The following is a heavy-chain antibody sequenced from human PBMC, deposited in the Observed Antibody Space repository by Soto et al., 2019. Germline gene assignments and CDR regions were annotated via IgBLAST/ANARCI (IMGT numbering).Heavy chain of an antibody. J-gene: IGHJ6*02. CDR2: IYGGDST. V-gene: IGHV3-53*01. CDR1: GFTVSYFY. CDR3: ARVDSVDYYYGMDV. Sequence: EVQLVESGGGLIQPGGSLRLSCAASGFTVSYFYMNWVRQAPGKGLAWVSVIYGGDSTYYADSVKGRFTTSRDSSKNTVYLQMNSLRAEDTAVYYCARVDSVDYYYGMDVWGQGTTVTVSS. D-gene: IGHD2-15*01.